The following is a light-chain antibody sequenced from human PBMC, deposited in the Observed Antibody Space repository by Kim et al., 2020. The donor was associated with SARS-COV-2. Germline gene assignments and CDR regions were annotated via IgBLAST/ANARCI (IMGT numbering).Light chain of an antibody. CDR3: QTGDTGIHVL. CDR1: SGHSRYA. CDR2: VKSDGSN. V-gene: IGLV4-69*01. J-gene: IGLJ2*01. Sequence: GKLTCTQRSGHSRYAVGRHQQQPEKGPRYVMKVKSDGSNKKGDGIPDRFSGSSAGTARYRIISSLQSEDEGDYFCQTGDTGIHVLFGGGTQLTVL.